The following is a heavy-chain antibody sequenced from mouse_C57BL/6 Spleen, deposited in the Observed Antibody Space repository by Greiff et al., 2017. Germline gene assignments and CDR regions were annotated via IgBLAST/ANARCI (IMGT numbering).Heavy chain of an antibody. CDR1: GYTFTSYW. J-gene: IGHJ2*01. Sequence: QVQLQQPGAELVRPGTSVKLSCKASGYTFTSYWMHWVKQRPGQGLEWIGVIVPSDSYTNYNQKFKGKATLTVDTSSSTAYMQLSSLTSEDSAVYYCARDGVTTVVGDFDYWGQGTTLTVSS. D-gene: IGHD1-1*01. CDR3: ARDGVTTVVGDFDY. CDR2: IVPSDSYT. V-gene: IGHV1-59*01.